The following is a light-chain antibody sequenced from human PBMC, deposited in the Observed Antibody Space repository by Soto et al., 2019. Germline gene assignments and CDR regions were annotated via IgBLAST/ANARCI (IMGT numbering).Light chain of an antibody. CDR1: QAIGNY. V-gene: IGKV1-27*01. J-gene: IGKJ1*01. CDR2: AAS. CDR3: QKYYTAPPWE. Sequence: DIQMTQSPSSLSASVGDRVTITCRASQAIGNYLAWHQQTPGMVPKLLIYAASTLQSGVPSRFSGSGSGTDFTLSISSLQPEDVATYYCQKYYTAPPWEFGHGTKVDIK.